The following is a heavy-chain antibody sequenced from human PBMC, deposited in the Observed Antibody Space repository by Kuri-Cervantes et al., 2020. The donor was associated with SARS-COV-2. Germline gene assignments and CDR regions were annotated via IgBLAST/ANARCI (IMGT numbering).Heavy chain of an antibody. Sequence: GESLKISCKASGYTFASYGISWVRQAPGQGLEWMGWISAYNGNTNYAQKLQGRVTMTTDTSTSIAYMELRSLRSDDTAVYYCARDPGITIFGVPSSFDLWGRGTLVTVSS. CDR1: GYTFASYG. V-gene: IGHV1-18*01. J-gene: IGHJ2*01. CDR3: ARDPGITIFGVPSSFDL. CDR2: ISAYNGNT. D-gene: IGHD3-3*01.